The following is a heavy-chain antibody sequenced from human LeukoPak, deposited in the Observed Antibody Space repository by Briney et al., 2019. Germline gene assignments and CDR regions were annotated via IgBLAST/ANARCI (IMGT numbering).Heavy chain of an antibody. Sequence: SVKVSCKASGGTFSSYAISWVRQAPGQGLEWMGKIIPIFGTANYAQKFQGRVTITTDESTSTAYMELSSLRSEDTAVYYCARDLRYYYDSSGYYYEVDYWGQGTLVTVSS. D-gene: IGHD3-22*01. CDR3: ARDLRYYYDSSGYYYEVDY. CDR1: GGTFSSYA. CDR2: IIPIFGTA. V-gene: IGHV1-69*05. J-gene: IGHJ4*02.